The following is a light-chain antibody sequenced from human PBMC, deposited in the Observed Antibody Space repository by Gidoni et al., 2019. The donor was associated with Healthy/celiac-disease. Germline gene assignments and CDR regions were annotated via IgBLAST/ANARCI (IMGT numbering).Light chain of an antibody. Sequence: SYELTQPPSVSVSPGQTASITCSGDKLGDKYACWYQQKPGQSPVLVIYQDSKRPSGIPERVSGSNSGNTATLTISGTQAMDEADYYCQAWDSSPEGVFGGGTKLTVL. CDR3: QAWDSSPEGV. J-gene: IGLJ2*01. CDR1: KLGDKY. V-gene: IGLV3-1*01. CDR2: QDS.